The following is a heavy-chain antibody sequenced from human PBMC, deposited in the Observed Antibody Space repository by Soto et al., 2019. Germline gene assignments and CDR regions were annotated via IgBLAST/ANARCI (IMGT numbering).Heavy chain of an antibody. Sequence: ASVTVSCKASGYTFTSYGISWVRQAPGQGLEWMGCISAYNCNINYAQKLQGRVTMTTDTSSSTVYMELRSLRSDDTAVYYCARDFGYGDYAPEFDYWGQGTLVTVSS. V-gene: IGHV1-18*01. J-gene: IGHJ4*02. CDR3: ARDFGYGDYAPEFDY. D-gene: IGHD4-17*01. CDR2: ISAYNCNI. CDR1: GYTFTSYG.